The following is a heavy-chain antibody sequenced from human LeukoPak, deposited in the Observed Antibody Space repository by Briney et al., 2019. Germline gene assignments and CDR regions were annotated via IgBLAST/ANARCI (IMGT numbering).Heavy chain of an antibody. CDR3: ARDTSIFGVVTKPFDY. V-gene: IGHV3-30*02. Sequence: GGSLRLSCAASAFTFSSYGMHWVRQAPGKGLEWVAFNRYDGSNKYYADSVKGRFTISRDNAKNSLYLQMNSLRAEDTAVYYCARDTSIFGVVTKPFDYWGQGTLVTVSS. CDR2: NRYDGSNK. D-gene: IGHD3-3*01. J-gene: IGHJ4*02. CDR1: AFTFSSYG.